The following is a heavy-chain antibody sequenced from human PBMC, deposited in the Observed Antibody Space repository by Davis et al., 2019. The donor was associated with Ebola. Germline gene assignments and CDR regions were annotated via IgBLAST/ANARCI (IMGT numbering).Heavy chain of an antibody. CDR2: ISFSGRST. CDR1: GFPFHTFG. V-gene: IGHV3-23*01. CDR3: ARDSISGSDF. Sequence: GESLKISCTASGFPFHTFGMTWVRQGPGKGLEWVSTISFSGRSTDYGDSVEGRFSVSRDNSNSTVFLLMNSLRVDDTGVYYCARDSISGSDFWGQGTLVVVS. J-gene: IGHJ4*02. D-gene: IGHD5-12*01.